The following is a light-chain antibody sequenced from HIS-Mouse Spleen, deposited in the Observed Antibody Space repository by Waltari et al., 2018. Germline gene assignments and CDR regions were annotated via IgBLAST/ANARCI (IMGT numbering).Light chain of an antibody. CDR3: QAWDSSTAV. Sequence: SYELTQPPSVSVSPGQTASITRSGDKLGDKYASWYQQKPGQSPGLVIYQDGKRPSGIPERFSGSNSGNTATLTISGTQAMDEADYYCQAWDSSTAVFGTGTKVTVL. J-gene: IGLJ1*01. V-gene: IGLV3-1*01. CDR1: KLGDKY. CDR2: QDG.